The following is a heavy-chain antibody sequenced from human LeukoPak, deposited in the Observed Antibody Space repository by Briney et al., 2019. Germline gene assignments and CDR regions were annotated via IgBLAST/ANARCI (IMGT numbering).Heavy chain of an antibody. CDR1: GGSVSSGSYY. Sequence: KPSETLSLTCTVSGGSVSSGSYYWSWIRQPPGKGLEWIGYIYYSGSTNYNPSLKSRVTISVDTSKNQFSLKLSSVTAADTAVYYCARDPRGAAADLSGFDYWGQGTLVTVSS. CDR3: ARDPRGAAADLSGFDY. CDR2: IYYSGST. J-gene: IGHJ4*02. D-gene: IGHD6-13*01. V-gene: IGHV4-61*01.